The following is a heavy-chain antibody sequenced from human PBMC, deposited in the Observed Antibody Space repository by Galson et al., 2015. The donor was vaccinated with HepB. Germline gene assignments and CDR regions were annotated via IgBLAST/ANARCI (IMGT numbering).Heavy chain of an antibody. J-gene: IGHJ6*02. V-gene: IGHV6-1*01. CDR3: TRVAHLGRGMNV. D-gene: IGHD3-10*01. CDR1: GDSVSRDTVG. CDR2: TYYRSKWYS. Sequence: CAISGDSVSRDTVGWNWIRQSPSRGLEWQGRTYYRSKWYSDYAISVKSRIIINADSSTNQFFLQLNSVTPEDTAVYYCTRVAHLGRGMNVWGQGTTVTV.